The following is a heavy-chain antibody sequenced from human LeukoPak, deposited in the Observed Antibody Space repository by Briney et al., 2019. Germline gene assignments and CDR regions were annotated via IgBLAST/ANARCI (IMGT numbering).Heavy chain of an antibody. CDR1: GGSFSGYY. J-gene: IGHJ4*02. Sequence: SETLSLTCAVSGGSFSGYYWSWIRQPPGKGLEWIGEINHSGSTNYNPSLKSRVTISVDTSKNQFSLKLSSVTAADTAVYYCARELHYYDSSGYLRSRKSRYYFDYWGQGTLVTVSS. V-gene: IGHV4-34*01. D-gene: IGHD3-22*01. CDR2: INHSGST. CDR3: ARELHYYDSSGYLRSRKSRYYFDY.